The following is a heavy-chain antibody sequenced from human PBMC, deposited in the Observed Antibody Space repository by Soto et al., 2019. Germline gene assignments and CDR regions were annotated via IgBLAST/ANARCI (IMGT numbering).Heavy chain of an antibody. V-gene: IGHV4-31*03. CDR1: GGSISSGGYY. Sequence: SETLSLTCTVSGGSISSGGYYWSWIRQHPGKGLEWIGYIYYSGSTYYNPSLKSRVTISVDTSKNQFSLKLSSVTAADTAVYYCARGDCSGGSCLFDPWGQGTLVTVSS. D-gene: IGHD2-15*01. CDR3: ARGDCSGGSCLFDP. CDR2: IYYSGST. J-gene: IGHJ5*02.